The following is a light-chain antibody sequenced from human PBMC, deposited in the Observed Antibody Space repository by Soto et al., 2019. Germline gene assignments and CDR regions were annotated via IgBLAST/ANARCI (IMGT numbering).Light chain of an antibody. V-gene: IGLV2-8*01. CDR3: SSYAGSNNFV. CDR2: EVT. CDR1: RSDVGGYDY. J-gene: IGLJ1*01. Sequence: QSALTRPPSASVSPGQSVPISCTGTRSDVGGYDYVSWYQQHPGKAPKLMIYEVTRRPSGVPDRFSGSKSGNTASLTVSGLQAEDEADYYCSSYAGSNNFVFGTGTKVTVL.